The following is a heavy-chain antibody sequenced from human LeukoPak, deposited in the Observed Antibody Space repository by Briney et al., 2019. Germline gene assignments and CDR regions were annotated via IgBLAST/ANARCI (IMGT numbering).Heavy chain of an antibody. D-gene: IGHD2-2*01. CDR3: ARESPASTSRLMDV. CDR1: GGSISGYY. CDR2: IYTSEST. J-gene: IGHJ6*03. Sequence: TETLSLTCTVPGGSISGYYWSWIRQPAGKGLEWIGRIYTSESTNYNPSLKSRVTMSVDTSKNQFSLKLSSVTAADTAVYYCARESPASTSRLMDVWGKGTTVTVSS. V-gene: IGHV4-4*07.